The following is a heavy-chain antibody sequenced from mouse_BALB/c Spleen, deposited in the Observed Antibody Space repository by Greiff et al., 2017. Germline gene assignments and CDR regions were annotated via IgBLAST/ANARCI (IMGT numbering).Heavy chain of an antibody. V-gene: IGHV1-5*01. CDR2: IYPGNSDT. D-gene: IGHD2-1*01. CDR1: GYTFTSYW. CDR3: TRAGNYVGGAMDY. J-gene: IGHJ4*01. Sequence: VQLQQSGTVLARPGASVKMSCKASGYTFTSYWMHWVKQRPGQGLEWIGAIYPGNSDTSYNQKFKGKAKLTAVTSTSTAYMELSSLTNEDSAVYYCTRAGNYVGGAMDYWGQGTSVTVSS.